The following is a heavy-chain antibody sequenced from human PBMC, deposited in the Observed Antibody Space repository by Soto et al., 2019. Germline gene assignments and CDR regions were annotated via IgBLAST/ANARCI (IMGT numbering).Heavy chain of an antibody. CDR1: GFTFSSYG. CDR3: ARQQLEAPLFDY. D-gene: IGHD6-13*01. CDR2: IWYDGSNK. J-gene: IGHJ4*02. V-gene: IGHV3-33*01. Sequence: QVQLVESGGGVVQPGRSLRLSCAASGFTFSSYGMHWVRQAPGKGLEWVAVIWYDGSNKYYADSVKGRFTISRDNSKNTLYLQMNSLRAEDTAVYYCARQQLEAPLFDYWGQGTLATVSS.